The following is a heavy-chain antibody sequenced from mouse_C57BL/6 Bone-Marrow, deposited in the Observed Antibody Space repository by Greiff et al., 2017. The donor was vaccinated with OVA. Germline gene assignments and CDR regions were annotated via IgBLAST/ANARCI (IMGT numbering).Heavy chain of an antibody. CDR1: GYSFTGYY. D-gene: IGHD2-1*01. V-gene: IGHV1-42*01. CDR3: ARDYGNYWYFDV. Sequence: VQLQQSGPELVKPGASVKISCKASGYSFTGYYLNWVKQSPEKSLEWIGEINPSTGGTTYNQKFKAKATLTVDKSSRTAYMQLKSLTSEDSAVYYCARDYGNYWYFDVWGTGTTVTVSS. CDR2: INPSTGGT. J-gene: IGHJ1*03.